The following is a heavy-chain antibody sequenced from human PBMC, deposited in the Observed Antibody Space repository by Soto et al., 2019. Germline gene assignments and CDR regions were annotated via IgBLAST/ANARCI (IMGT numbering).Heavy chain of an antibody. V-gene: IGHV4-4*07. CDR2: IHSSGST. Sequence: PSETLSLTCTVSGASMNSYHWSWIRQPAGKGLEWIGHIHSSGSTNYNPSIKSRVTMSVDTSKNQFSLRLMSLTAADTAVYYCARDQGVAAAGITWFDPWGQGSLVTVSS. CDR1: GASMNSYH. CDR3: ARDQGVAAAGITWFDP. D-gene: IGHD6-13*01. J-gene: IGHJ5*02.